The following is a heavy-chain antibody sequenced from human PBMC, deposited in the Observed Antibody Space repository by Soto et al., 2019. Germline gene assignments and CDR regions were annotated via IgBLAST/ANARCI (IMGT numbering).Heavy chain of an antibody. J-gene: IGHJ1*01. CDR2: TYWDDVK. Sequence: QITLKESGPTLVKPTQTLTLTFTFSGFSLSTSGVGVGWIRQPPGKALEWLGITYWDDVKWCSPSLKTRLALTKDPSKSQAVLIITTMDPVDPATYYCTHSEGFGDYFQDLGQGTLVTVSS. V-gene: IGHV2-5*02. CDR3: THSEGFGDYFQD. D-gene: IGHD3-10*01. CDR1: GFSLSTSGVG.